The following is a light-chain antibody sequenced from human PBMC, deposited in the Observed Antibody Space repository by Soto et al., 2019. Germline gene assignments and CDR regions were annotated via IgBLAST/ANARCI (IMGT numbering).Light chain of an antibody. CDR2: SDN. V-gene: IGLV1-44*01. CDR3: ATWDDSPRDVV. Sequence: QSVLTQPPSASGTPGLRVTISCSGGSSNIGSNTVNWYRQLPGTAPKLFIYSDNQRPSGVSDRFSGSKSGTSASLAISGLQSEDEADYYCATWDDSPRDVVFGGGTKLTVL. J-gene: IGLJ2*01. CDR1: SSNIGSNT.